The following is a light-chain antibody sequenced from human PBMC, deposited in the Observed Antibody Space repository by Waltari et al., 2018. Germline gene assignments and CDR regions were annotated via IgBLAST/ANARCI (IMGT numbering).Light chain of an antibody. Sequence: SYVLTQPPSVSVAPGQTPRISCSGQNIGTKPVHWYRQKPGQAPVLVIYDDTVRPPGIPDRISGSATATLTIARVEAGDEADYYCQVWDSSGDHPVFGGGTRLTVL. CDR3: QVWDSSGDHPV. CDR2: DDT. J-gene: IGLJ2*01. CDR1: NIGTKP. V-gene: IGLV3-21*02.